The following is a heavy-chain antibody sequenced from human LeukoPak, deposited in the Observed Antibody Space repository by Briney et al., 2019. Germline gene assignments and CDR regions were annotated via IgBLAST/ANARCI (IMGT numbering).Heavy chain of an antibody. CDR1: VVSISGYY. J-gene: IGHJ3*02. D-gene: IGHD3-22*01. CDR3: AGRRWVYGSSGYGDAFDI. CDR2: IYNSGST. Sequence: KPSETLSLTCTVSVVSISGYYWGWLRQPPGKGLEWIGYIYNSGSTNYNPYLKSRVTISVDTSKNQFSLKLSSVTAADTAVFYCAGRRWVYGSSGYGDAFDIWGQGTMVTVSS. V-gene: IGHV4-59*08.